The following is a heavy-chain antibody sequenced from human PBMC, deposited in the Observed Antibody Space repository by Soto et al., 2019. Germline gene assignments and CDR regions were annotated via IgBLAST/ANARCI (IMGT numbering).Heavy chain of an antibody. D-gene: IGHD3-10*01. CDR2: ISSSSSYI. CDR3: ARDPGSITMVRGGEGWFDP. CDR1: GFTFSSYS. V-gene: IGHV3-21*01. J-gene: IGHJ5*02. Sequence: EVQLVESGGGLVKPGGSLRLSCAASGFTFSSYSMNWVRQAPGKGLEWVSSISSSSSYIYYADSVKGRFTISRDNAKNSLYLQMNSLRAEDTAVYYCARDPGSITMVRGGEGWFDPWGQGTLVTVSS.